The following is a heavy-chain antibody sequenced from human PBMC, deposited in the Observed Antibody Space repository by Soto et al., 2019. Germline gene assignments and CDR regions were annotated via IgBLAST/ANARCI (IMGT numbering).Heavy chain of an antibody. CDR1: GYTFTSYG. J-gene: IGHJ6*02. V-gene: IGHV1-18*04. Sequence: GASVKVSCKASGYTFTSYGISWVRQAPGQGLEWMGWISAYNGNTNYAQKLQGRVTMTTDTSTSTAYMVLRSLRADDTAVYYCARGNYDSSGYYHPYYYYYGMDVWGQGTTVTVSS. D-gene: IGHD3-22*01. CDR2: ISAYNGNT. CDR3: ARGNYDSSGYYHPYYYYYGMDV.